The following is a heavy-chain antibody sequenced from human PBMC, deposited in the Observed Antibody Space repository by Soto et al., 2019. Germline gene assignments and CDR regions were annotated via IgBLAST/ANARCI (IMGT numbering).Heavy chain of an antibody. CDR3: ARAWGQLPYYDYYGMDV. D-gene: IGHD3-16*01. CDR1: GGSISRGFYY. J-gene: IGHJ6*02. Sequence: SETLSLTSTVSGGSISRGFYYWSWLRQPPGKGLEWIGYIYYSGSTYYNPSLKSRLTISLDTSKNQFSLRLSSVTAADTAVYYCARAWGQLPYYDYYGMDVWGQGTTVT. CDR2: IYYSGST. V-gene: IGHV4-30-4*01.